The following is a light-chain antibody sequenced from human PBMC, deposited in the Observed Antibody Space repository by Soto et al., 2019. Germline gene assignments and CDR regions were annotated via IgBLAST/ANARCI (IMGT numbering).Light chain of an antibody. CDR3: QQYGSSPIT. J-gene: IGKJ5*01. CDR2: GAS. CDR1: QSVSRSY. V-gene: IGKV3-20*01. Sequence: EIGWPQYPATLSLAPGERASRSCGVSQSVSRSYLAWYLHRPGQAPRLLIYGASSRATGIPDRLSGSGSGTDFTLTISRLEPEDFAVYYCQQYGSSPITFGHGRRLE.